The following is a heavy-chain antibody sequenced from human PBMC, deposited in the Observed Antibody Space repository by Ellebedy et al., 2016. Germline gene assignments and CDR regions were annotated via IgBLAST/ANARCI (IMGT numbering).Heavy chain of an antibody. CDR3: ARDLVPPIHYYYYGMDV. J-gene: IGHJ6*02. CDR1: GYTFTSYA. CDR2: INAGNGNT. D-gene: IGHD6-6*01. Sequence: ASVKVSXKASGYTFTSYAMHWVRQAPGQRLEWMGWINAGNGNTKYSQKFQGRVTITRNTSASTAYMELSSLRSEDTAVYYCARDLVPPIHYYYYGMDVWGQGTTVTVSS. V-gene: IGHV1-3*01.